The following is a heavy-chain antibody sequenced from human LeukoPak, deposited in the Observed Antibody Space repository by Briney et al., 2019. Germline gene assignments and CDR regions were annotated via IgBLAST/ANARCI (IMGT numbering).Heavy chain of an antibody. CDR1: GGSISSYY. CDR3: ARAVQWGYYYYYLDV. CDR2: IYYSGST. D-gene: IGHD1-26*01. J-gene: IGHJ6*03. Sequence: SETLSLTCTVSGGSISSYYWSWIRQPPGKGLEWIGYIYYSGSTNYNPSLKSRVTISVDTSKNQFSLKLSSVTAADTAVYYCARAVQWGYYYYYLDVWGKGTTVTVSS. V-gene: IGHV4-59*01.